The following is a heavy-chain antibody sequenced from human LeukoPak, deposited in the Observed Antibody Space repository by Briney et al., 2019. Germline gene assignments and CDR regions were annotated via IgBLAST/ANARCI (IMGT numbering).Heavy chain of an antibody. D-gene: IGHD3-10*01. J-gene: IGHJ5*02. CDR1: GFTFSSYA. Sequence: GGSLRLSCAASGFTFSSYAMSWVRQAPGKGREWVSAISGSGGSTHYADSVKGRFTISRDNSKNTLYLQMNSLRAEDTAVYYCARKVYYYGSGRGSYNWFDPWGQGTLVTVSP. V-gene: IGHV3-23*01. CDR3: ARKVYYYGSGRGSYNWFDP. CDR2: ISGSGGST.